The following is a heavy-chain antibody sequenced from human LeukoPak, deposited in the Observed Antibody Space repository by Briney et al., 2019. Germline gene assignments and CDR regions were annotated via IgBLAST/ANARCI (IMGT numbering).Heavy chain of an antibody. CDR2: IYVSGYT. CDR3: AKSERNVGPFDY. J-gene: IGHJ4*02. V-gene: IGHV4-59*03. CDR1: SGSISSYY. D-gene: IGHD1-14*01. Sequence: SETQALTCTVSSGSISSYYWSWIRQPPGKGLEWIGCIYVSGYTKYSPSLKSRVIMSVDTSKNQFSLNLSSVTAADTAVYYCAKSERNVGPFDYRGQGTLVCFSS.